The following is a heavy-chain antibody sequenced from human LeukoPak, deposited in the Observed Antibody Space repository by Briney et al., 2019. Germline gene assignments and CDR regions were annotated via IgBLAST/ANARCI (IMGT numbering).Heavy chain of an antibody. J-gene: IGHJ4*02. D-gene: IGHD3-22*01. Sequence: GGTLRLSCAASGFTFSSYGMDWVRQAPGKGLEWVSGISGSGGTTYYADSVKGRFTISRDNSKNSLSLQVSSLRAEDTAVYYSAKTNGYYSDWGQGTLLTVSS. V-gene: IGHV3-23*01. CDR2: ISGSGGTT. CDR1: GFTFSSYG. CDR3: AKTNGYYSD.